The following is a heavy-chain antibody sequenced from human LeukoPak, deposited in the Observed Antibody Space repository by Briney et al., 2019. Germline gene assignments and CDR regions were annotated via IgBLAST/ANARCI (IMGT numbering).Heavy chain of an antibody. J-gene: IGHJ4*02. Sequence: ASVKVSCKASGYTFTSYGISWVRQAPGQGLECMGWISAYNGNTNYAQKLQGRVTMTTDTSTSTAYMELRSLRSDDTAVYYCARDSLWFGEPYYFDYWGQGTLVTVSS. CDR1: GYTFTSYG. V-gene: IGHV1-18*01. CDR2: ISAYNGNT. CDR3: ARDSLWFGEPYYFDY. D-gene: IGHD3-10*01.